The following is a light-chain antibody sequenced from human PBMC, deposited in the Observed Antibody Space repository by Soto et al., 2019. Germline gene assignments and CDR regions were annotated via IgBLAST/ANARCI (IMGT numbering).Light chain of an antibody. V-gene: IGLV2-23*01. J-gene: IGLJ3*02. CDR3: CSYADTFWV. Sequence: QSALTQPASVSGSPGQSITISCTGTSSDVGGYKLVSWYQQYPGKAPKLIIYKDTKRPSGVSNRFSGSKSGNTASLTISGLQAEDEADYHCCSYADTFWVFGGGTKVTVL. CDR1: SSDVGGYKL. CDR2: KDT.